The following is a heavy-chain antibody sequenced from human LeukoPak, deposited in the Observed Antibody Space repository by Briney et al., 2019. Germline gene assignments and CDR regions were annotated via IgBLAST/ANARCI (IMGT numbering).Heavy chain of an antibody. CDR1: GYTFTGYY. CDR3: VRDLAVATFDY. V-gene: IGHV1-2*02. Sequence: ASVKVSCKASGYTFTGYYMHWVRQAPGRGLEWMGWIKSNSGGTNYAQKFQGRVTMTRDTSISTAYMELSRLTSDDTAVYYCVRDLAVATFDYWGQGTLVTVSS. J-gene: IGHJ4*02. CDR2: IKSNSGGT. D-gene: IGHD6-19*01.